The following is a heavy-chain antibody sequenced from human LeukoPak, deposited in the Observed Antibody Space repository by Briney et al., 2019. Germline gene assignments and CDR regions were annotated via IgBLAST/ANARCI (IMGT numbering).Heavy chain of an antibody. CDR1: GFTFDDYA. J-gene: IGHJ4*02. V-gene: IGHV3-9*01. D-gene: IGHD3-22*01. CDR3: AKARYYYDSSGYYRSYYFDY. CDR2: ISWNSVSI. Sequence: GRSLRLSCAASGFTFDDYAMHWVRQAPGKGLEWVSGISWNSVSIGYADSVKGRFTISRDNAKNSLYLQMNSLRAEDTALYYCAKARYYYDSSGYYRSYYFDYWGQGTLVTVSS.